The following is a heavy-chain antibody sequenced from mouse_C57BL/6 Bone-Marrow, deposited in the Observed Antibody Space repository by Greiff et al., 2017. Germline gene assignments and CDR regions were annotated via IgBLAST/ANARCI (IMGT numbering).Heavy chain of an antibody. V-gene: IGHV14-2*01. Sequence: EVKLMESGAELVKPGASVKLSCTASGFNIKDYYMHWVKQRTEQGLEWIGRIDPEDGETKYAPKFPGKATITADTSSNTAYLQLSSLTSEDTAVYYCARSTAFDVWGTGTTVTVSS. CDR1: GFNIKDYY. CDR2: IDPEDGET. J-gene: IGHJ1*03. CDR3: ARSTAFDV. D-gene: IGHD1-2*01.